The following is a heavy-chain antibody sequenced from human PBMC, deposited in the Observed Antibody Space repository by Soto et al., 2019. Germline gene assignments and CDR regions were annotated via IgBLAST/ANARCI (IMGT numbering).Heavy chain of an antibody. J-gene: IGHJ6*02. CDR2: IYYSGST. CDR3: ARLGAAAGIGYYYYGMDV. Sequence: PSETLSLTCTVSGGSISSYYWSWIRQPPGKGLEWIGYIYYSGSTNYNPSLKSRVTISVDTSKNQFSLKLSSVTAAGTAVYYCARLGAAAGIGYYYYGMDVWGQGTTLTVSS. CDR1: GGSISSYY. V-gene: IGHV4-59*08. D-gene: IGHD6-13*01.